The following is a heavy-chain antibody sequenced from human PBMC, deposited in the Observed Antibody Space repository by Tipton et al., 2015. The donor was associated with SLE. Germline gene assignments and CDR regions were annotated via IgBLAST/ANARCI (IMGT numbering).Heavy chain of an antibody. J-gene: IGHJ3*02. CDR3: AMLGPPVDLVDSFDI. V-gene: IGHV6-1*01. CDR1: GDSVSSNSAA. CDR2: TYYRSKWYN. D-gene: IGHD5-12*01. Sequence: GLVKPSQTLSLTCAISGDSVSSNSAAWNWIRQSPSRGLEWLGGTYYRSKWYNDYAVSVKSRITINPDTSKNQFSLQVNSVTPEDTAVYYCAMLGPPVDLVDSFDIWAQGTMVTVSS.